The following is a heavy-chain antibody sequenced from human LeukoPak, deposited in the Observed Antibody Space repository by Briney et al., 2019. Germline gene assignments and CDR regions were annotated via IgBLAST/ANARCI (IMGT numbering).Heavy chain of an antibody. J-gene: IGHJ6*03. Sequence: SETLSLTCNVSGVSISSSSYYWGWIRQPPGKGLEWIGEINHSGSTNYNPSLKSRVTISVDTSKNQFSLKLSSVTAADTAVYYCARSMVRGVRRRSEKIYYMDVWGKGTTVTISS. V-gene: IGHV4-39*07. CDR1: GVSISSSSYY. CDR3: ARSMVRGVRRRSEKIYYMDV. D-gene: IGHD3-10*01. CDR2: INHSGST.